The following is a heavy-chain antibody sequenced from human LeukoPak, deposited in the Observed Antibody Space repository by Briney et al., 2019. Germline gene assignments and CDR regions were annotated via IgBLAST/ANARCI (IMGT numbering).Heavy chain of an antibody. V-gene: IGHV1-46*01. CDR3: ARDVGATPGYFDY. J-gene: IGHJ4*02. CDR1: GYTFTSHY. CDR2: INPSGGST. D-gene: IGHD1-26*01. Sequence: ASVKVSCKASGYTFTSHYMHWVRQAPGQGLEWMGIINPSGGSTSYAQKFQGRVTMTRDMSTSTVYMELSSLRSEDTAVYYCARDVGATPGYFDYWGQGTLVTVSS.